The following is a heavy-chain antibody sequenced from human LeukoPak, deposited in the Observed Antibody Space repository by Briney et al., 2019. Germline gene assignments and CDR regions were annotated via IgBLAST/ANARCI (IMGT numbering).Heavy chain of an antibody. V-gene: IGHV4-34*01. D-gene: IGHD3/OR15-3a*01. CDR3: ARMDYLDAFDS. CDR1: GGSFSGYY. J-gene: IGHJ3*02. Sequence: PSETLSLTCAVYGGSFSGYYWSWIRQPPGKGLEWIGEINHSGSTNYNPSLKSRVTISVDTSKNQFSLKLSSVTAADTAVYYCARMDYLDAFDSWGQGTMVTVSS. CDR2: INHSGST.